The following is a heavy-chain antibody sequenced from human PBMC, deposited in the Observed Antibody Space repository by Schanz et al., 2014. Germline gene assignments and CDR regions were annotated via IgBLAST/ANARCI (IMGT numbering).Heavy chain of an antibody. CDR1: GFSFSDYY. CDR3: ARGGSGSHYRLDY. CDR2: VSRSTPDI. V-gene: IGHV3-11*06. D-gene: IGHD1-26*01. Sequence: VQLLESGGGLVEPGGSLRLSCAASGFSFSDYYMSWIRQAPGKGLEWVSYVSRSTPDIYYADSVKGRFTMSRDNAKNSVFLQMNSLRAEDTGLYFCARGGSGSHYRLDYWGQGTLVTVSS. J-gene: IGHJ4*02.